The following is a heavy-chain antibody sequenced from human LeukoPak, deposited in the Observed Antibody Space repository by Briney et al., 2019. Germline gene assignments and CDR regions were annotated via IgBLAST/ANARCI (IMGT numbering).Heavy chain of an antibody. CDR2: TYYRSKWYN. V-gene: IGHV6-1*01. CDR1: GDSVSSNSDA. Sequence: SQTLSLTCATSGDSVSSNSDAWNWIRQSPSRGLEWLGRTYYRSKWYNDFAVSVKSRITIKPDTSKNQFSLQLNSMTPEDTAVYYCARTTVVATAITNYDVFDFWGQGTMVTVSS. CDR3: ARTTVVATAITNYDVFDF. D-gene: IGHD2-21*02. J-gene: IGHJ3*01.